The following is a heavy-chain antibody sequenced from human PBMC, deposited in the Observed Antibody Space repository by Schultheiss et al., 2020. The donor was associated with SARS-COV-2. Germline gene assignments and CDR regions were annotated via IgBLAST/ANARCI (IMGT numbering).Heavy chain of an antibody. Sequence: GGSLRLSFAASGFTFSGYALSWVRQAPGRGLEWVSGISGRGSDTDYTDSVKGRFTISRDNSKNTLSLQMNSLRAEDTAVYYCARVETVATFFDYWGQGTPVTVSS. CDR3: ARVETVATFFDY. J-gene: IGHJ4*02. V-gene: IGHV3-23*01. CDR1: GFTFSGYA. D-gene: IGHD4-23*01. CDR2: ISGRGSDT.